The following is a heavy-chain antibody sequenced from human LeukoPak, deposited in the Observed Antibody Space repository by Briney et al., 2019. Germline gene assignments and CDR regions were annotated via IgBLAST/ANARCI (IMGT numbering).Heavy chain of an antibody. J-gene: IGHJ5*02. CDR2: ISSSSSYI. Sequence: GGSLRLSCAASGFTFSSYSMIWVRQAPGKGLEWVSSISSSSSYIYYADSVKGRFTISRDNAKNSLYLQMNSLRDEDTAVYYCARGGSSGWKRKKTNWFDPWGQGTLVTVSS. D-gene: IGHD6-19*01. CDR1: GFTFSSYS. V-gene: IGHV3-21*01. CDR3: ARGGSSGWKRKKTNWFDP.